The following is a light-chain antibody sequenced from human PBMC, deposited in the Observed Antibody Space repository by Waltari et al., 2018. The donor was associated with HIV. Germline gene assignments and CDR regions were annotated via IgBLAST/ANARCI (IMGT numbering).Light chain of an antibody. CDR3: CAYAGSTTYVI. CDR1: SSDVGGYNI. J-gene: IGLJ2*01. Sequence: QSALTQPASVSGSPGQSIPISCTGTSSDVGGYNIVSWYQQPPGKAPNIMIYEVSKRPSGVSNRFSGSNSGNTASLTISGLQAEDEADYYCCAYAGSTTYVIFGGGTKLTVL. V-gene: IGLV2-23*02. CDR2: EVS.